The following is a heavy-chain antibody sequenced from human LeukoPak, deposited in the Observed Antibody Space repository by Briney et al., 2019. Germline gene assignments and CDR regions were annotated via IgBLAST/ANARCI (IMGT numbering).Heavy chain of an antibody. J-gene: IGHJ4*02. Sequence: SVKDSCRASGGTFSSYAISWVRQAPGQGLEWMGGIIPIFGTANYAQKFQGRVTITTDESTSTAYMELSSLRSEDTAVYYCARVHASGYQDYWGQGTLVTVSS. V-gene: IGHV1-69*05. CDR2: IIPIFGTA. CDR3: ARVHASGYQDY. D-gene: IGHD3-3*01. CDR1: GGTFSSYA.